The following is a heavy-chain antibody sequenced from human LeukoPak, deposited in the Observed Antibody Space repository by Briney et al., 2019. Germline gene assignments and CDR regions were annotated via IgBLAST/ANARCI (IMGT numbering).Heavy chain of an antibody. CDR3: VKSLTALDL. CDR1: GFIFRDST. D-gene: IGHD3-16*02. CDR2: ISTISGAT. V-gene: IGHV3-48*04. J-gene: IGHJ5*02. Sequence: GGSLRLSCAASGFIFRDSTMNWVRQAPGKGLEWVAHISTISGATYYADSVTGLFTIYRDNAENSLFLQMNRLRAEGKALYYCVKSLTALDLWGQGTLVTVSS.